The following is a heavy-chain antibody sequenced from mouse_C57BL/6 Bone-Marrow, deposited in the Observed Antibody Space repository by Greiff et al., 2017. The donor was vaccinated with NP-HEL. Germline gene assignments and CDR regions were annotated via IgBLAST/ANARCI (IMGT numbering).Heavy chain of an antibody. CDR1: GYTFTDYE. Sequence: VQLVESGAELVRPGASVTLSCKASGYTFTDYEMHWVKQTPVHGLEWIGALDPETGGTAYNQKFKGKAILTADKSSSTAYMELRSLTSEDSAVYYCTEDYYGSSPAWFAYWGQGTLVTVSA. D-gene: IGHD1-1*01. CDR3: TEDYYGSSPAWFAY. CDR2: LDPETGGT. J-gene: IGHJ3*01. V-gene: IGHV1-15*01.